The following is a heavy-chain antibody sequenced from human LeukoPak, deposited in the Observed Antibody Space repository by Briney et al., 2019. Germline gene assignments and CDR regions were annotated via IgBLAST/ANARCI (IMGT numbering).Heavy chain of an antibody. V-gene: IGHV3-9*01. J-gene: IGHJ4*02. CDR3: AKAPYGSGGVFDY. CDR2: ISWNSGSI. CDR1: GFPFDDYA. Sequence: SLELSCAASGFPFDDYAMHWVRQASGKGLEWVSGISWNSGSISYADSVKGRFTISRDNAKNSLYLQMNSLRAEDTALYYCAKAPYGSGGVFDYWGQGTLVTVSS. D-gene: IGHD3-10*01.